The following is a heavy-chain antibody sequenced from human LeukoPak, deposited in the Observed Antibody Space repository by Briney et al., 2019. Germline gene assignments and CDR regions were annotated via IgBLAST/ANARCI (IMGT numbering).Heavy chain of an antibody. CDR3: ARGSRLHYYYYYMDV. D-gene: IGHD2-15*01. J-gene: IGHJ6*03. CDR2: IYYSGNT. V-gene: IGHV4-39*07. Sequence: SETLSLTCTVSGVSISSSNSYWGWIRQPPGKGLEWIGSIYYSGNTYYNASLKSQVSISIYTSKNQFSLKLSSVTAADTAVYYCARGSRLHYYYYYMDVWGKGTTVTVSS. CDR1: GVSISSSNSY.